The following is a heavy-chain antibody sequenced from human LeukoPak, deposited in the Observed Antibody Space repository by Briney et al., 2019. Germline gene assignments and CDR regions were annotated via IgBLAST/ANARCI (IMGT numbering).Heavy chain of an antibody. CDR1: GGSISSYY. J-gene: IGHJ4*02. D-gene: IGHD1-26*01. CDR2: IYYSGST. CDR3: ARHGKVGPFDC. Sequence: SETLSLTCTVSGGSISSYYWSWIRQPPGKGLEWIGYIYYSGSTNYNPSLKSRVTISVDTSKNQFSLKLSSVTAADTAVYYCARHGKVGPFDCWGQGTLVTVSS. V-gene: IGHV4-59*08.